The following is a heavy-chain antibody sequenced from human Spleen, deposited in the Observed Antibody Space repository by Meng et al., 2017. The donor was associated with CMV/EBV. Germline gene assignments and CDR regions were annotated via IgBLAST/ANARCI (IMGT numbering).Heavy chain of an antibody. Sequence: KIACRVSGYTFSDYKMHWVQQAPGKGLQRMGLGDPEDGETSYAEKFQGRITISADTSTDTAYIELSSLRPEDTAVYYCVTAYEYLGYWGQGTLVTVSS. CDR1: GYTFSDYK. CDR2: GDPEDGET. V-gene: IGHV1-69-2*01. CDR3: VTAYEYLGY. D-gene: IGHD3-22*01. J-gene: IGHJ4*02.